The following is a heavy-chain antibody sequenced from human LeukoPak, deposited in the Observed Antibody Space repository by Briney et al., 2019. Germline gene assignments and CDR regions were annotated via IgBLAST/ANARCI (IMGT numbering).Heavy chain of an antibody. V-gene: IGHV4-39*07. Sequence: SETLSLTCTVSGDSISSGIHYWSWIRQPPGKGLEWIGEINHSGSTNYNPSLKSRVTISVDTSKNQFSLKLSSVTAADTAVYYCARGISADHWGQGTLVTVSS. CDR1: GDSISSGIHY. CDR2: INHSGST. J-gene: IGHJ4*02. CDR3: ARGISADH. D-gene: IGHD6-6*01.